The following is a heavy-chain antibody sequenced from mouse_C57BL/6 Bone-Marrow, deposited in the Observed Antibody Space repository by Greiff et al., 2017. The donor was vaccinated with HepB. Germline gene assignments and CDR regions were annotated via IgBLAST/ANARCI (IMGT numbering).Heavy chain of an antibody. Sequence: QVQLQQSGAELVKPGASVKLSCKASGYTFTEYTIHWVKQRSGQGLEWIGWFYPGSGSIKYNEKFKDKATLTADKSSSTVYMELSRLTSEDSAVYFCARHEEGYYDGSSYRYYAMDYWGQGTSVTVSS. CDR2: FYPGSGSI. CDR1: GYTFTEYT. V-gene: IGHV1-62-2*01. CDR3: ARHEEGYYDGSSYRYYAMDY. D-gene: IGHD1-1*01. J-gene: IGHJ4*01.